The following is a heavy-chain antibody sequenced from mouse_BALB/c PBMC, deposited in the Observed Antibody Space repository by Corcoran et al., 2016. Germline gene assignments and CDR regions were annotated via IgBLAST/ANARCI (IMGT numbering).Heavy chain of an antibody. CDR1: GFNIKDTY. Sequence: EVQLQQSGAELVKPGASVTLSCTASGFNIKDTYMHWVKQRPEQGLEWIGRIDPANGSTKYDPKFQGKATMTADTYSNTVYLQLSSLTSEATAVYYCGRSREGNYVVYWGQGTTLTVSS. CDR3: GRSREGNYVVY. V-gene: IGHV14-3*02. J-gene: IGHJ2*01. CDR2: IDPANGST. D-gene: IGHD2-1*01.